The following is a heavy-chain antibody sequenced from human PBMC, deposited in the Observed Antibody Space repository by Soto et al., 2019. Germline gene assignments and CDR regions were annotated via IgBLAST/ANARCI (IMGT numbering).Heavy chain of an antibody. Sequence: SETLSLTCTVSGGSISSSSYYWGWIRQPPGKGLEWIGSIYYSGSTYYNPSLKSRVTISVDTSKNQFSLKLSSVTAADTAVYYCARRLVYAILKRDDAFDIWGQGTMVTV. CDR1: GGSISSSSYY. CDR3: ARRLVYAILKRDDAFDI. D-gene: IGHD2-8*01. V-gene: IGHV4-39*01. J-gene: IGHJ3*02. CDR2: IYYSGST.